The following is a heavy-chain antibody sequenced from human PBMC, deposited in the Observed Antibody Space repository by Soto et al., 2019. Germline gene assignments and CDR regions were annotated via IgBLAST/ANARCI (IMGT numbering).Heavy chain of an antibody. CDR3: ARGIAAAGFDY. J-gene: IGHJ4*02. CDR2: INHSGST. CDR1: GGSFSGYY. V-gene: IGHV4-34*01. Sequence: QVQLQQWGAGLLKPSETLSLTCAVYGGSFSGYYWSWIRQPPGKGLEWIGEINHSGSTNYNPSLTRRVTISVATATTQFSLKLGSVPAADTAVYAWARGIAAAGFDYWGQGTLVPVSS. D-gene: IGHD6-13*01.